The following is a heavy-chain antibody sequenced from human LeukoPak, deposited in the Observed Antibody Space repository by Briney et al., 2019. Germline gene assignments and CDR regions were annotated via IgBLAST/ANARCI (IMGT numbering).Heavy chain of an antibody. CDR1: GGSFSGYY. D-gene: IGHD2-2*02. V-gene: IGHV4-34*01. CDR2: INHSGST. Sequence: PSETLSLTCAVYGGSFSGYYWSWIRQPPGKGLEWIGEINHSGSTNYNPSLKSRVTISVDTSKNQFSLKLSSVTAADTAVYYCARIPFVVVPAAIDYWGQGTLVTVSS. CDR3: ARIPFVVVPAAIDY. J-gene: IGHJ4*02.